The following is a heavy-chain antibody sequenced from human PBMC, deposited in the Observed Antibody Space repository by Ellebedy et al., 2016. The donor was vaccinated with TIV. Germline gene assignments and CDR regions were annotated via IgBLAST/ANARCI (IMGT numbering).Heavy chain of an antibody. CDR3: VREDSSGWSDYYFDS. CDR1: GFSFDEYA. J-gene: IGHJ4*02. D-gene: IGHD6-19*01. Sequence: PGGSLRLSCTGSGFSFDEYAMHWVRQAPGKGLEWVSGITWNNGFIGYADSVKGRCSISSDHARNSLNLQLNSLRPEDTAIYYCVREDSSGWSDYYFDSWGQGTLVTVSS. CDR2: ITWNNGFI. V-gene: IGHV3-9*01.